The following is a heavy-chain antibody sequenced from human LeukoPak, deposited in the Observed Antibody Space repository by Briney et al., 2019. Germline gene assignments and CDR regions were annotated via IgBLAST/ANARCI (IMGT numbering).Heavy chain of an antibody. Sequence: ASVKVSCKASGGTFSSYAISWVRRAPGQGLEWMGGIIPIFGTANYAQKFQGRVTITADESTSTAYMELSSLRSEDTAVYYCAGRYCSGGSCYLYYFDYWGQGTLVTVSS. D-gene: IGHD2-15*01. V-gene: IGHV1-69*13. J-gene: IGHJ4*02. CDR2: IIPIFGTA. CDR1: GGTFSSYA. CDR3: AGRYCSGGSCYLYYFDY.